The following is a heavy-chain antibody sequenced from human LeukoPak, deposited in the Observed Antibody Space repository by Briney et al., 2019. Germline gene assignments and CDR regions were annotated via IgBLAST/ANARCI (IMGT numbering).Heavy chain of an antibody. CDR1: GFTFSRHV. D-gene: IGHD1-14*01. V-gene: IGHV3-23*01. CDR2: ISGSGSST. Sequence: GGSLRLSCAASGFTFSRHVMSWVRQAPGKGLEWVSGISGSGSSTFYADSVKGRFTISRDNSKNTLYVEMNSLRDEDTAVCYCAKDLGRNRERPYALDFWGQGTMVTVSS. CDR3: AKDLGRNRERPYALDF. J-gene: IGHJ3*01.